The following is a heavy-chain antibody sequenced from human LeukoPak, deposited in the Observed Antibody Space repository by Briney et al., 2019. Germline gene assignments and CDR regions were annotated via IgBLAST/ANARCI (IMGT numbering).Heavy chain of an antibody. CDR1: GGSISSYY. J-gene: IGHJ3*02. Sequence: PSDALSLTCTISGGSISSYYWTWIRQPPGKGLEWIGCVYYTGSTTYHPSLKSRVTISVDTSKNQFSLKLSSVTAADTAMYYCVRRIATTGIYGFDIWGQGTMVTVSS. D-gene: IGHD6-13*01. CDR2: VYYTGST. V-gene: IGHV4-59*07. CDR3: VRRIATTGIYGFDI.